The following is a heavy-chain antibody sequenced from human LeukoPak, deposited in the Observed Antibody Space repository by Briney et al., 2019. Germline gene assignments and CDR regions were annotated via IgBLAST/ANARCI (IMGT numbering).Heavy chain of an antibody. D-gene: IGHD2-15*01. J-gene: IGHJ5*02. Sequence: SETLSLTCAVYGGSFSGYYWSWIRQPPGKGLEWIGEINHSGSTNYNPSLKSRVTISVDTSKNQFSLKLSSVTAADTAVYYCARDLVGYCSGGSCYDHWFDPWGQGTLVTVSS. CDR2: INHSGST. CDR1: GGSFSGYY. CDR3: ARDLVGYCSGGSCYDHWFDP. V-gene: IGHV4-34*01.